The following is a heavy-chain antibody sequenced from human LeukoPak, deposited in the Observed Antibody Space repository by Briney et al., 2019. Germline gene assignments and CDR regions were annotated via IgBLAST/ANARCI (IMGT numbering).Heavy chain of an antibody. CDR2: ITGIGLHT. J-gene: IGHJ5*02. Sequence: GGSLRLSCEASGFIFSTYGMSWVRQAPGKGFEWVSSITGIGLHTYYADSVKGRFTISRDNSKNTVYLQMNSLQAEDTAVYYCAKAMRGPLTWGQGILVTVSS. CDR3: AKAMRGPLT. CDR1: GFIFSTYG. D-gene: IGHD3-10*01. V-gene: IGHV3-23*01.